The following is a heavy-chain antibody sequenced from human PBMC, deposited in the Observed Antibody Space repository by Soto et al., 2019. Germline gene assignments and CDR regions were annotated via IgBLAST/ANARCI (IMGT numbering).Heavy chain of an antibody. CDR2: ISGYNGNF. CDR1: GYSFNSYG. J-gene: IGHJ4*02. CDR3: AREGDFLPTPGGDY. Sequence: ASVKVSCMASGYSFNSYGVAWVRQAPGQGLEWMGWISGYNGNFMYAEKVEERVTMTTDTSTSTAYLELRSLRFDDTAVYFCAREGDFLPTPGGDYWGQGTLVTVSS. D-gene: IGHD3-16*01. V-gene: IGHV1-18*04.